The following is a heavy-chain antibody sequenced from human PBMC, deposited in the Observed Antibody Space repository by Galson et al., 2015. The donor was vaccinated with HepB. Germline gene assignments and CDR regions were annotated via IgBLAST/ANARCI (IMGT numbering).Heavy chain of an antibody. J-gene: IGHJ1*01. CDR2: ISGSGGST. D-gene: IGHD6-13*01. CDR1: GFTFSSYA. Sequence: SLRLSCAASGFTFSSYAMSWVRQAPGKGLEWVSAISGSGGSTYYADSVKGRFTISRDNSKNTLYLQMNSLRAKDTAVYYCAKDLGQQLVPYFQHWGQGTLVTVSS. V-gene: IGHV3-23*01. CDR3: AKDLGQQLVPYFQH.